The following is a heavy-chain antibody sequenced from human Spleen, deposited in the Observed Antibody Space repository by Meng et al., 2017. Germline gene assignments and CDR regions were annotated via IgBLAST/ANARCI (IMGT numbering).Heavy chain of an antibody. D-gene: IGHD2-2*01. J-gene: IGHJ4*02. CDR2: ISGSGGST. CDR1: GFTFSSYA. Sequence: GESLKISCAASGFTFSSYAMSWVRQAPGKGLEWVSAISGSGGSTYYADSVKGRFTISRDNSKNTLYLQMSSLRAEDTALYYCAKEGSSKMKAYYFDYWGQGTLVTVSS. V-gene: IGHV3-23*01. CDR3: AKEGSSKMKAYYFDY.